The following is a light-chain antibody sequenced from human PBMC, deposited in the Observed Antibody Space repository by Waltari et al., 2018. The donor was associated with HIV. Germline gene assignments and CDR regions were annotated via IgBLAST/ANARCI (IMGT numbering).Light chain of an antibody. J-gene: IGKJ2*03. CDR1: QNVSSY. Sequence: ENVLTQSPATLSLSPGERATLSCRASQNVSSYLAWYQQKPGQAPRLLIYGASNRATGIPARLSGSGSGTDFTLTINSLEPEDFAVYYCQQRSNWPPRYSFGQGTKLEIK. V-gene: IGKV3-11*01. CDR3: QQRSNWPPRYS. CDR2: GAS.